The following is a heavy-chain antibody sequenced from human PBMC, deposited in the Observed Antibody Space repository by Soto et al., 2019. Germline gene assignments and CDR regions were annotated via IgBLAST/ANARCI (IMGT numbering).Heavy chain of an antibody. J-gene: IGHJ4*02. CDR2: ISWNSGSI. CDR1: GFTFDDYA. Sequence: GGSLRLSCAASGFTFDDYAMHWVRQAPGKGLEWVSGISWNSGSIGYADSVKGRFTISRDNAKNSLYLQMNSLRAEDTALYYCAKETLRLGHLDYWGQGXLVTVSS. V-gene: IGHV3-9*01. D-gene: IGHD3-16*01. CDR3: AKETLRLGHLDY.